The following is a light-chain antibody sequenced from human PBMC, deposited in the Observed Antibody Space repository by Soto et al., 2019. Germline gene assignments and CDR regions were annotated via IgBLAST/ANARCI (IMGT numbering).Light chain of an antibody. J-gene: IGKJ2*01. CDR1: QSLYNSISLNY. CDR2: WAS. V-gene: IGKV4-1*01. Sequence: DIVMTQSPDSLAVSLGERATINCKSSQSLYNSISLNYLAWYQQKPGQPPKLLLYWASTRESGVPDRFSGSGSGSDFTLTISSLQAADVAVYYCQQYHSNPSTFGQGTKLEIK. CDR3: QQYHSNPST.